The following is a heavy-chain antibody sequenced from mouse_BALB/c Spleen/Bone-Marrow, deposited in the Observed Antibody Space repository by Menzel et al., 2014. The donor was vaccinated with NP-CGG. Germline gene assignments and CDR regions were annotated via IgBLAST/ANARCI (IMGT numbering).Heavy chain of an antibody. J-gene: IGHJ4*01. CDR2: INPSSNYT. D-gene: IGHD2-3*01. CDR1: GYTFTSYT. V-gene: IGHV1-4*01. CDR3: ARSMIIYFAMDY. Sequence: QVQLKDSGAELARPGASLKMSCRTSGYTFTSYTVHWIKQRPGQGLEWIGYINPSSNYTNYNQKFKDKATLTADKSSNTAYMQLSSLTSEDSAVYYCARSMIIYFAMDYWGQGTSVTVSS.